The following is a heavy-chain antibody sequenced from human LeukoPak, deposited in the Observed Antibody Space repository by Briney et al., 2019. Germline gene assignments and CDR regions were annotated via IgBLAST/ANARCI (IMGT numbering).Heavy chain of an antibody. CDR1: GFTFSNAW. J-gene: IGHJ4*02. CDR2: IKSRTDGGTT. CDR3: TTLTYYYDSSGYPRSDY. Sequence: GGSLRLSCAASGFTFSNAWMSWVRQAPGKGLEWVGRIKSRTDGGTTDYAAPVKGRFTISRDDSKNTLYLQMNSLKTEDTAVYYCTTLTYYYDSSGYPRSDYRGQGTLVTVSS. D-gene: IGHD3-22*01. V-gene: IGHV3-15*01.